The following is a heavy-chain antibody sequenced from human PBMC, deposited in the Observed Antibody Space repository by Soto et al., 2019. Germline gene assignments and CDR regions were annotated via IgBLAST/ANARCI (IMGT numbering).Heavy chain of an antibody. V-gene: IGHV4-30-4*01. Sequence: SETLSLTCTVSGGSISSGDYYWSWIRQPPGKGLEWIGYIYYSGSTYYNPSLKSRVTISVDTSKNQFSLKLSSVTAADTAVYYCARDHLSRSVVAATSRYYYGMDVWGQGTTVTVSS. D-gene: IGHD2-15*01. CDR3: ARDHLSRSVVAATSRYYYGMDV. CDR1: GGSISSGDYY. CDR2: IYYSGST. J-gene: IGHJ6*02.